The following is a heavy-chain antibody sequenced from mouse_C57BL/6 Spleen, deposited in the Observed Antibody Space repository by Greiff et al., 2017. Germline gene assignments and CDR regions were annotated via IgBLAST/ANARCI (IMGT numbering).Heavy chain of an antibody. CDR1: GFTFSSYA. V-gene: IGHV5-9-1*02. Sequence: EVKLVESGEGLVKPGGSLKLSCAASGFTFSSYAMSWVRQTPEKRLEWVAYISSGGDYIYYADTVKGRFTISRDNARNTLYLQMSSLKSEDTAMYYCTMGWLLPYYAMDYWGQGTSVTVSS. CDR3: TMGWLLPYYAMDY. CDR2: ISSGGDYI. D-gene: IGHD2-3*01. J-gene: IGHJ4*01.